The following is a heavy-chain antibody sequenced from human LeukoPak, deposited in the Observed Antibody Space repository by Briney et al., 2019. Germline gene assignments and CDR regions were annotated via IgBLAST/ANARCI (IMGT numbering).Heavy chain of an antibody. D-gene: IGHD5-12*01. CDR2: IYSGGST. V-gene: IGHV3-66*04. Sequence: GGSLRLSCTASGFNFNIYNMNWVRQAPGKGLEWVSVIYSGGSTYYADSVKGRFTISRDNSKNTLYLQMNSLRAEDTAVYYCARQEGYSGYETDYYGMDVWGQGTTVTVSS. CDR1: GFNFNIYN. CDR3: ARQEGYSGYETDYYGMDV. J-gene: IGHJ6*02.